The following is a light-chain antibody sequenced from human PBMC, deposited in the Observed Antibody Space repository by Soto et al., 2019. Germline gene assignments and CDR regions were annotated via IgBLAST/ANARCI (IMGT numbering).Light chain of an antibody. CDR3: QRYNNWPLT. CDR1: QGIGDT. J-gene: IGKJ4*01. CDR2: DTS. V-gene: IGKV3-15*01. Sequence: EIIMTQSPSTLSVSPWEGFTLSFRASQGIGDTLAWYQHKPGQTPRLLIYDTSARATGVPARFSGSRSGTEFTLTINSLQSEDFAVYYCQRYNNWPLTFGGGTKVDIK.